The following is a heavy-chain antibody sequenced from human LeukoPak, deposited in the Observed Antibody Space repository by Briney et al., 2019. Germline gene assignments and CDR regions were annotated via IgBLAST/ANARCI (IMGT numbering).Heavy chain of an antibody. V-gene: IGHV1-69-2*01. CDR2: VDPEDCET. CDR3: ATGTFRYSGYPSQLPEGY. J-gene: IGHJ4*02. Sequence: ASVKVSCKVSGYTFTDYYMHWVQQAPGKGLEWMGLVDPEDCETIYAEKFQGRVTITADTSTDTAYMELSSLRSEDTAVYYCATGTFRYSGYPSQLPEGYWGQGTLVTVSS. D-gene: IGHD5-12*01. CDR1: GYTFTDYY.